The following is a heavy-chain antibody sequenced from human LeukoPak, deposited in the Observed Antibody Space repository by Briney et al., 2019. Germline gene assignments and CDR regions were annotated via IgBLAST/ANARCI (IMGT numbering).Heavy chain of an antibody. CDR2: IRSKANSYAT. V-gene: IGHV3-73*01. J-gene: IGHJ4*02. D-gene: IGHD1-1*01. CDR1: GFTFSGSA. Sequence: PGGSLKLSCAASGFTFSGSAMHWVRQAPGKGLEWVGRIRSKANSYATAYAASVKGRFTISRDDSKNTAYLQMNSLKTEDTAVYYCTRTNNWNDGGNPFDYWGQGTLVTVSS. CDR3: TRTNNWNDGGNPFDY.